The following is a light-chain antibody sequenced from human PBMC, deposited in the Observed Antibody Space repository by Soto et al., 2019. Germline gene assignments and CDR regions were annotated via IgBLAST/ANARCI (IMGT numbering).Light chain of an antibody. CDR3: GTWDNSLSAV. CDR1: SSDVGGYNS. V-gene: IGLV1-51*01. Sequence: QSALTQPASVSGSPGQSITISCTGTSSDVGGYNSVSWYRQDPGKAPKLMIYDNGKRPSGIPDRFSGSQSGTSATLGITGLQTGDEADYYCGTWDNSLSAVFGGGTKLTVL. CDR2: DNG. J-gene: IGLJ2*01.